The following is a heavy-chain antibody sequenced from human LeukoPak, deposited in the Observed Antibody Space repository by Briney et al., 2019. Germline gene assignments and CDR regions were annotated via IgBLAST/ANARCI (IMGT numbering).Heavy chain of an antibody. CDR2: IYYSGST. CDR1: GGSISSYY. D-gene: IGHD2-2*01. Sequence: SETLSLTRTVSGGSISSYYWSWIRQPPGKGLAWIGYIYYSGSTNYNPSLKSRVTISVDTSKNQFSLKLSSVTAADTAVYYCARHHCSSTSCYANYYYMDVWGKGTTVTVSS. J-gene: IGHJ6*03. CDR3: ARHHCSSTSCYANYYYMDV. V-gene: IGHV4-59*08.